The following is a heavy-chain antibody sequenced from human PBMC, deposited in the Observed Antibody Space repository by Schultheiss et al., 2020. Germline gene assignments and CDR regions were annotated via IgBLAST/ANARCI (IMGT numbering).Heavy chain of an antibody. J-gene: IGHJ6*02. V-gene: IGHV1-18*01. CDR2: ISAYSGDT. CDR3: ARDYSSSQYYYYYGMDV. CDR1: GYTFTSYA. D-gene: IGHD6-6*01. Sequence: ASVKVSCKASGYTFTSYAMHWVRQAPGQGLECMGWISAYSGDTQYAQKFQGRVTMTTDTSTSTAYMELRSLRSDDTAVYYCARDYSSSQYYYYYGMDVWGQGTTVTVSS.